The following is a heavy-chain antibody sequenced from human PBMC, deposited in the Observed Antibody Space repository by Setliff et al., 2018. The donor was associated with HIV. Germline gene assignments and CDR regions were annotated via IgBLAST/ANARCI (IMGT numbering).Heavy chain of an antibody. D-gene: IGHD2-15*01. Sequence: LRLSCAASGFIFSTYGMHWVRQAPGKGLEWVAFIRYDGSSKYYADSVKGRFTISRDQSKNTLYLQMTRLRTEDTAVYYCARDFRIIVPDVFDIWGRGTMVTVSS. V-gene: IGHV3-30*02. CDR2: IRYDGSSK. CDR3: ARDFRIIVPDVFDI. J-gene: IGHJ3*02. CDR1: GFIFSTYG.